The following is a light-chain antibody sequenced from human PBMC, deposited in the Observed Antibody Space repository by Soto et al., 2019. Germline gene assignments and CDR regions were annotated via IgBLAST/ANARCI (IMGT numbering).Light chain of an antibody. CDR1: SSDVGGYDY. Sequence: QSVLTQPASVSGSPGQSITISCTGTSSDVGGYDYVSWYQQHPGKAPKLMIYDVSNRPSGVSNRFSGSQSGNTASLTISGLQAEDEADYYCSSYTNSSPYVFGTGTKV. CDR3: SSYTNSSPYV. CDR2: DVS. J-gene: IGLJ1*01. V-gene: IGLV2-14*01.